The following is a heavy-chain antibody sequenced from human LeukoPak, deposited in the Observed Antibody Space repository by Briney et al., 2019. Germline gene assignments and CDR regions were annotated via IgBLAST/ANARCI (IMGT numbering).Heavy chain of an antibody. CDR2: VSYDGGSE. CDR3: ARSYYDVLTGYGEVDY. CDR1: RFTFTTFSDYV. J-gene: IGHJ4*02. Sequence: GGSLRLSCAASRFTFTTFSDYVMHWARQAPGKGLEWVAAVSYDGGSEYYADSVKGRFTISRDNSKNTLYLQMNSLRAEDTAVYYCARSYYDVLTGYGEVDYWGQGTLVTVSS. D-gene: IGHD3-9*01. V-gene: IGHV3-30-3*01.